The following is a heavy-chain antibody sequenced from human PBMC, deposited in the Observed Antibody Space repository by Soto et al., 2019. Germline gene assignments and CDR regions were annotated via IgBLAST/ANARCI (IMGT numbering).Heavy chain of an antibody. CDR3: ARRQLRDYIRWSFDP. V-gene: IGHV1-2*02. D-gene: IGHD3-16*01. CDR1: GYIFTGYF. Sequence: VASVKVSCKASGYIFTGYFIQWLRQAPGQGLEWMGWINPNTSATNYAQKFQGRVTMTRDTSLGAAYMELTSLRPDDTAIYYCARRQLRDYIRWSFDPWGQGTLVTVSS. J-gene: IGHJ5*02. CDR2: INPNTSAT.